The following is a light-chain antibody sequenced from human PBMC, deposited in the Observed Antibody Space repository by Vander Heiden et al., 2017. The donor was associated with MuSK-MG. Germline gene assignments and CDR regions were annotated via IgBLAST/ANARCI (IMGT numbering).Light chain of an antibody. CDR3: QERSNWGKS. CDR1: QSVSSY. Sequence: EIVLTQSPATLSLSPGERATLSCRASQSVSSYLAWYQQKPGQAPRLLIYDASNRSTGIPARFSGSASGTDFTLTISILDPEDFAVYYCQERSNWGKSFGGGTKVEIK. V-gene: IGKV3-11*01. CDR2: DAS. J-gene: IGKJ4*01.